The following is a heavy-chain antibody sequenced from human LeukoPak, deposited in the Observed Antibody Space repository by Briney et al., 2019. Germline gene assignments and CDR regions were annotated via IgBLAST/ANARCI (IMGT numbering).Heavy chain of an antibody. V-gene: IGHV3-23*01. J-gene: IGHJ1*01. CDR3: AKDKDCISTSCYHFQH. CDR1: GFTFSSYA. D-gene: IGHD2-2*01. Sequence: PGGSLRLSCAASGFTFSSYAMSWVRQAPGKGLEWVSAISGSGGSTYYADSVKGRFTISRDNSKNTLYLQMNSLRAEDTAVYYCAKDKDCISTSCYHFQHWGQGTLVTVSS. CDR2: ISGSGGST.